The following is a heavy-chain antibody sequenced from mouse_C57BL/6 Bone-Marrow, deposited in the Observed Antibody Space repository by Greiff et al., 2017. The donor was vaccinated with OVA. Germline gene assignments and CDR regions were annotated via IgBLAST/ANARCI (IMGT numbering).Heavy chain of an antibody. Sequence: VKLMESDAGLVKPGASVKISCKVSGYTFTDHTIHWMQQTPEQGLEWIGYIYPRDGSTKYNEKFKGKATLTADKTSSTAYMQLNRLTSEDCAVYVCARFDYGPYCAMDYWGQGTSVTVSA. CDR2: IYPRDGST. J-gene: IGHJ4*01. CDR3: ARFDYGPYCAMDY. V-gene: IGHV1-78*01. CDR1: GYTFTDHT. D-gene: IGHD1-1*02.